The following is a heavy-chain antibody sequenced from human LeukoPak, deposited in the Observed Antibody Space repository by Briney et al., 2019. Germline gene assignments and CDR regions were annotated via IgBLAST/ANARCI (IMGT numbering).Heavy chain of an antibody. CDR2: VSGSGGSI. CDR1: GFTFSNYA. V-gene: IGHV3-23*01. J-gene: IGHJ4*02. CDR3: AKSRGSSAWFFAY. Sequence: GGSLRLSCAASGFTFSNYAMSWVRQAPGKGLEWVSGVSGSGGSIYYADSVKGRFTISRDTSKNTLHLQMNSLKGEDTAVYYCAKSRGSSAWFFAYWGQGTLVTVYS. D-gene: IGHD6-19*01.